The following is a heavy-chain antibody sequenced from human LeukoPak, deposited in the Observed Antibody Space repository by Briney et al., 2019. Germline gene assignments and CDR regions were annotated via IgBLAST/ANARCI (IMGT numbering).Heavy chain of an antibody. CDR1: GFTFSSYA. D-gene: IGHD6-13*01. Sequence: GRSLRLSCAASGFTFSSYAMHWVRQAPGKGLEWVSAISGSGGSTYYADSVKGRFTISRDNSKNTLYLQMNSLRAEDTAVYYCANRNGRAAAFVYFDYWGQGTLVTVSS. CDR3: ANRNGRAAAFVYFDY. CDR2: ISGSGGST. J-gene: IGHJ4*02. V-gene: IGHV3-23*01.